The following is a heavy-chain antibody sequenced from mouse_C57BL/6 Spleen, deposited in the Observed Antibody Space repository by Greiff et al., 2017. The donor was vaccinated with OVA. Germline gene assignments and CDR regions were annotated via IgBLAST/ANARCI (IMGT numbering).Heavy chain of an antibody. V-gene: IGHV1-55*01. CDR1: GYTFTSYW. CDR3: ARSITGYYAMDY. CDR2: IYPGSGST. D-gene: IGHD4-1*01. Sequence: QVQLQQSGAELVKPGASVKMSCKASGYTFTSYWITWVKQRPGQGLEWIGDIYPGSGSTNYNEKFKSKATLTVDTSSSTAYMQLSSLTSEDSAVYYCARSITGYYAMDYWGQGTSVTVSS. J-gene: IGHJ4*01.